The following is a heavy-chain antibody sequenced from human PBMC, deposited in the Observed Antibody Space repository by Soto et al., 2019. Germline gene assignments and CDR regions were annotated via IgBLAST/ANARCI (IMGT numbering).Heavy chain of an antibody. CDR3: ARDLRSSSTFYGMDV. CDR2: IIPIFGTA. D-gene: IGHD6-6*01. V-gene: IGHV1-69*13. CDR1: GGTFSSYA. Sequence: ASVKVSCKASGGTFSSYAISWVRQAPGQGLEWMGGIIPIFGTANYAQKFQGRVTITADESTSTAYMELSSLRSEDTAVYYCARDLRSSSTFYGMDVWGQGTTVTVSS. J-gene: IGHJ6*02.